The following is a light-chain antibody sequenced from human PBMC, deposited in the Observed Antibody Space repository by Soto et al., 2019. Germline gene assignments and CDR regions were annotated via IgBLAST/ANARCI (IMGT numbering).Light chain of an antibody. Sequence: QSALTQPASVSGSPGQSITISCTGTSSDVGGYNYVSWYQHHPGKAPKLMIFDVSNRPSGVSNRFSGSKSGNTASLTISGLQPEDEADYYCSSYTTRNTRHIVFGTGTKVTVL. J-gene: IGLJ1*01. CDR2: DVS. CDR3: SSYTTRNTRHIV. V-gene: IGLV2-14*03. CDR1: SSDVGGYNY.